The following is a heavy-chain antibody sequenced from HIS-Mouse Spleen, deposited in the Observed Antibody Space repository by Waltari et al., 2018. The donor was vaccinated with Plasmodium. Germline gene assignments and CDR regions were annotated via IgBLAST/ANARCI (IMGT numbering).Heavy chain of an antibody. CDR1: GFTFGSYW. Sequence: EVQLVESGGGLVQPGGSLRLSCAASGFTFGSYWMHWVRQAPGKGLVGVSRINSDGSSTRYADSVKGRFTISRDNAKNTLYLQMNSLRAEDTAVYYCARTIAVVGTGDALDIWGQGTMVTVSS. V-gene: IGHV3-74*01. D-gene: IGHD6-13*01. CDR3: ARTIAVVGTGDALDI. J-gene: IGHJ3*02. CDR2: INSDGSST.